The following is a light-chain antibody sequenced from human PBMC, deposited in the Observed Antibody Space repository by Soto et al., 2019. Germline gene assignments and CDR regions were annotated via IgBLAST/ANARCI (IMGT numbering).Light chain of an antibody. CDR3: QHYNSSAPEGT. CDR2: GAL. J-gene: IGKJ1*01. CDR1: QHINSN. Sequence: EIVMTQSPATLSASPGGRATLSCRAIQHINSNWAWYQQKPGQAPTLLNYGALPRVMGIPVRFSGSESGTEFTLTISSLKSEDFAVYYCQHYNSSAPEGTFGQGTKVDIK. V-gene: IGKV3D-15*01.